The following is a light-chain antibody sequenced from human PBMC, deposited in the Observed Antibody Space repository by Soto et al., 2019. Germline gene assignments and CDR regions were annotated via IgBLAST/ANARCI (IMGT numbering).Light chain of an antibody. CDR1: QSVSKS. CDR3: QQYNNWWT. Sequence: EIVLTQSPATLSLSPGERATLSCRASQSVSKSLAWYQQKPGQAPRLLIYTTSNRATGIPARFSGSGSGTEFTLTISSLQSEDFAVYYCQQYNNWWTFGQGTKVDIK. J-gene: IGKJ1*01. V-gene: IGKV3D-15*01. CDR2: TTS.